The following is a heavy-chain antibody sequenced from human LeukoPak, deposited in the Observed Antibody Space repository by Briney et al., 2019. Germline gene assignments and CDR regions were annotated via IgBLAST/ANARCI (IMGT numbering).Heavy chain of an antibody. CDR2: MNPNSGNT. J-gene: IGHJ5*02. V-gene: IGHV1-8*01. CDR3: ARMYYYDSSDSDNWFDP. CDR1: GYTFTSYD. Sequence: ASVKVSCKASGYTFTSYDINWVRQATGQGLEWMGWMNPNSGNTGYAQKFQGRVTMTRNTSISTAYMELSSLRSEDTAVYYCARMYYYDSSDSDNWFDPWGQGTLVTVSS. D-gene: IGHD3-22*01.